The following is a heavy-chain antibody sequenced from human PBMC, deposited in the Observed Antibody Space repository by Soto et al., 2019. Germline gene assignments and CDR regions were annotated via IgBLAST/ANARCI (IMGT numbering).Heavy chain of an antibody. J-gene: IGHJ3*02. CDR2: IYPGDSDT. D-gene: IGHD3-10*01. CDR1: GYSFTSYW. V-gene: IGHV5-51*01. Sequence: GESLKISCKGSGYSFTSYWIGWVRQMPGKGLEWMGIIYPGDSDTRYSPSFQGQVTISADKSISTAYLQWSSLKASDTAMYYCARQTPDPDDITMVRGVIIHFGGDAFDIWGQGTMVTVSS. CDR3: ARQTPDPDDITMVRGVIIHFGGDAFDI.